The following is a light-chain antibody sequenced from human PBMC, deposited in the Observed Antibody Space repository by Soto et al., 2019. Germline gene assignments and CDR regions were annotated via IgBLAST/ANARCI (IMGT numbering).Light chain of an antibody. CDR1: QSVITNY. V-gene: IGKV3-20*01. CDR3: HQYGSTSLT. Sequence: EIVLTRSPGTLSLSPGDRATLSCRASQSVITNYLAWYQQKLGQAPRLLIYGASSRATGIPNRFSGNGSETDFTLTISRLEPEDFAVYYCHQYGSTSLTFGPGTKVDIQ. J-gene: IGKJ3*01. CDR2: GAS.